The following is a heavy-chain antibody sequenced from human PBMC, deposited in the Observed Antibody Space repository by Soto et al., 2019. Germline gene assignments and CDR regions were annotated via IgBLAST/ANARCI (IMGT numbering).Heavy chain of an antibody. CDR3: AKGFVSGQLPNHYYYGVDV. D-gene: IGHD6-6*01. V-gene: IGHV1-46*01. J-gene: IGHJ6*02. CDR2: INPNDGTT. CDR1: GYSFTSSY. Sequence: ASVKVSCKASGYSFTSSYMHWLRQAPGQGPEWMGMINPNDGTTTNAQRFQGRVTMTTDTSTTSVYMELSSLRSEDTAVYYCAKGFVSGQLPNHYYYGVDVWGQGTTVTVSS.